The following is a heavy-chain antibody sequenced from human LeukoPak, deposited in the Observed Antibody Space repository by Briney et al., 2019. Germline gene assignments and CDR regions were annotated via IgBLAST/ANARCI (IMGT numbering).Heavy chain of an antibody. J-gene: IGHJ4*02. D-gene: IGHD2-2*01. V-gene: IGHV3-23*01. CDR3: AKCRSLSPAAAINY. CDR1: GFTFSSFA. CDR2: SGSGDST. Sequence: GGSLRLSCAASGFTFSSFALSWVRQAPGKGLEWVSSSGSGDSTYYMESVKGRFTISRDNSENTLYLQMNSLRADDTAVYYCAKCRSLSPAAAINYWGQGTLVTVSS.